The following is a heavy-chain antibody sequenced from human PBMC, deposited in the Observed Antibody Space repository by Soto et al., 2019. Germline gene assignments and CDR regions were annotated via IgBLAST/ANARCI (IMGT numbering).Heavy chain of an antibody. CDR1: GCTFTSYA. CDR2: INAGNGNT. V-gene: IGHV1-3*01. Sequence: ASVNVSCKACGCTFTSYAMHWVRQAPGQRLEWMGWINAGNGNTKYSQKFQGRVTITRDTSASTAYMELSSLRSEDTAVYYCARSPSSHFDYWGQGTLVTVSS. D-gene: IGHD2-15*01. J-gene: IGHJ4*02. CDR3: ARSPSSHFDY.